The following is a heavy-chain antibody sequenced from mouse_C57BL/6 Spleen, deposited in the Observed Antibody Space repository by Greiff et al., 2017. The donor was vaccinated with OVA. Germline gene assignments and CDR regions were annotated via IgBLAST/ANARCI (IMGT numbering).Heavy chain of an antibody. V-gene: IGHV1-81*01. D-gene: IGHD2-4*01. J-gene: IGHJ2*01. CDR2: IYPRSGNT. CDR1: GYTFTSYG. CDR3: AREGDYDVVDY. Sequence: QVQLQQSGAELARPGASVKLSCKASGYTFTSYGISWVKQRTGQGLEWIGEIYPRSGNTYYNEKFKGKATVTADKSSSTAYMELRSLTSEDSAVYFCAREGDYDVVDYWGQGTTLTVSS.